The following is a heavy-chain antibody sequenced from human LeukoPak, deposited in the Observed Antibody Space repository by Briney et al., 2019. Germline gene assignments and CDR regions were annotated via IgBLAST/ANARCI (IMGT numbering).Heavy chain of an antibody. V-gene: IGHV3-23*01. Sequence: PGGSLRLSCAASGFTFSSYWMSWVRQAPRKGLEWVSAISGSGGSTYYADSVKGRFTISRDNSKNTLYLQMNSLRAEDTAVYYCAKDRGGGYYYDSSGYHDWGQGTLVTVSS. D-gene: IGHD3-22*01. CDR1: GFTFSSYW. J-gene: IGHJ4*02. CDR2: ISGSGGST. CDR3: AKDRGGGYYYDSSGYHD.